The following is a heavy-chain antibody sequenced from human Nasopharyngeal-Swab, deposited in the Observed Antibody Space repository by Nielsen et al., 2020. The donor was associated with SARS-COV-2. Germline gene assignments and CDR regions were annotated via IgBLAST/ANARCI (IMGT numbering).Heavy chain of an antibody. CDR1: GGTFSSYG. CDR3: ASRNVGYYYYGMDV. Sequence: ASVMVSCKTSGGTFSSYGISWFRQAPGQGLEWMGWISAYNGNTNYAQKLQGRVTMTTDTSTSTAYMELRSLRSDDTAVYYCASRNVGYYYYGMDVWGQGTTVTVSS. V-gene: IGHV1-18*01. D-gene: IGHD1-14*01. J-gene: IGHJ6*02. CDR2: ISAYNGNT.